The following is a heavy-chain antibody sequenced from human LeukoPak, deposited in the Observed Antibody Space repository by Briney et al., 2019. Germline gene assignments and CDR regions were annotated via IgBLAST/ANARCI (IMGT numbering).Heavy chain of an antibody. CDR2: ISWNSGSI. CDR3: ARDLTSGSYLGYYYYGMDV. V-gene: IGHV3-9*01. D-gene: IGHD1-26*01. Sequence: GGSLRLSCAASGFTFDDYAMHWVRQAPGKGLEWVSGISWNSGSIGYADSVKGRFTISRDNAKNSLYLQMNSLRAEDTAVYYCARDLTSGSYLGYYYYGMDVWGQGTTVTVSS. CDR1: GFTFDDYA. J-gene: IGHJ6*02.